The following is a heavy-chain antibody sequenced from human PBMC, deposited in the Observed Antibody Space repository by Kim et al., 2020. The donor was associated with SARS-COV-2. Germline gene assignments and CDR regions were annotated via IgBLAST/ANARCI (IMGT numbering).Heavy chain of an antibody. CDR2: ISSSSSYI. J-gene: IGHJ4*02. CDR3: ARSVAAAMDPFDY. CDR1: GFTFSSYS. D-gene: IGHD5-18*01. V-gene: IGHV3-21*01. Sequence: GGSLRLSCAASGFTFSSYSMNWVRQAPGKGLEWVSSISSSSSYIYYADSVKGRFTISRDNAKNSLYLQMNSLRAEDTAVYYCARSVAAAMDPFDYWGQGTLVTVSS.